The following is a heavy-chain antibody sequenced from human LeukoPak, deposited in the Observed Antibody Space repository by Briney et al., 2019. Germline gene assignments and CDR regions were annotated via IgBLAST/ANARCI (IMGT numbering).Heavy chain of an antibody. CDR2: IYPGDSDT. V-gene: IGHV5-51*01. CDR3: ARTYGSGTYYNRVGAFDI. D-gene: IGHD3-10*01. J-gene: IGHJ3*02. Sequence: GESLKISCKGSGYSFTTYWIGWVRQMPGKGLEWVGIIYPGDSDTRYSPSFQGQVTISADKSISTAYLQWSSLKAADTAMYYCARTYGSGTYYNRVGAFDIWGQGTMVTVSS. CDR1: GYSFTTYW.